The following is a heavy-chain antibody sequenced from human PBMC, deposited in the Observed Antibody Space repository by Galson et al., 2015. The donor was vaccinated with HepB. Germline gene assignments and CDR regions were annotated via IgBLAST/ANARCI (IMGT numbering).Heavy chain of an antibody. J-gene: IGHJ4*02. D-gene: IGHD6-19*01. V-gene: IGHV6-1*01. CDR2: TYYRSKWYN. Sequence: CAISGDSVSSNSTAWNWIRQSPSRGLEWLGRTYYRSKWYNDYAVSVKSRITINPDTSKNQFSLQLNSVTPEDTAVYYCARGRETGTYSSGWYGNYFDYWGQGTLVTVSS. CDR1: GDSVSSNSTA. CDR3: ARGRETGTYSSGWYGNYFDY.